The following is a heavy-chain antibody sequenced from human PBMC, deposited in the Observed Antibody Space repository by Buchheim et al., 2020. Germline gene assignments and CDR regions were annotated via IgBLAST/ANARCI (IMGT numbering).Heavy chain of an antibody. CDR2: ISGSGGST. CDR3: AKDLTSILLYGDYVFGY. V-gene: IGHV3-23*01. J-gene: IGHJ4*02. CDR1: GFTFSSYA. Sequence: EVQLLESGGGLVQPGGSLRLSCAASGFTFSSYAMSWVRQAPGKGLEWVSAISGSGGSTYYAESVKGRFTISRDNSKNTLYMQMNSLRAEDTAVYYCAKDLTSILLYGDYVFGYWGQGTL. D-gene: IGHD4-17*01.